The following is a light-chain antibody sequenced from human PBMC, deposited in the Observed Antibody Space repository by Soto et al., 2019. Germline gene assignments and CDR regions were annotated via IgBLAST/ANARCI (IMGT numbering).Light chain of an antibody. J-gene: IGLJ2*01. CDR1: RSNIGAGYD. Sequence: QSVLTQPPSVSGAPGQRVTISCTGSRSNIGAGYDVQWYQQLPGTAPRPLIFGNSNRPLGVPDRFSGSKSGTSASLAITGLQAEDEADYYCQSYDSSLNGPGVVFGGGTKLTVL. V-gene: IGLV1-40*01. CDR2: GNS. CDR3: QSYDSSLNGPGVV.